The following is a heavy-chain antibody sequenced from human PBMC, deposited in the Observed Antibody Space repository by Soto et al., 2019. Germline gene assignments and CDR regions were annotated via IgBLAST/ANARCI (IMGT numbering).Heavy chain of an antibody. CDR2: INPSGGST. J-gene: IGHJ6*02. CDR3: ARSQVGRALDV. Sequence: ASVKVSCKASRYTFTNFYIHWLRQAPGQGLEWMGIINPSGGSTAYPQKFQGRVTMTRDTSTSTVHMELITLRSEDTAAYYCARSQVGRALDVWGPGTTVTVSS. D-gene: IGHD1-26*01. V-gene: IGHV1-46*01. CDR1: RYTFTNFY.